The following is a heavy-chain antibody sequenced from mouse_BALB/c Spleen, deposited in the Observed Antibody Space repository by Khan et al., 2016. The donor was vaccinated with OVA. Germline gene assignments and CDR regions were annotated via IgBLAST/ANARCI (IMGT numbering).Heavy chain of an antibody. CDR2: INTYTGEP. CDR3: ARTDDGYDRYFDV. D-gene: IGHD2-2*01. CDR1: GYTFTNYG. J-gene: IGHJ1*01. V-gene: IGHV9-1*02. Sequence: QIQLVQSGPELKKPGETVKISCKASGYTFTNYGMNWVKQAPGKGLKWMGWINTYTGEPTYADDFKGRFAFSLETSASTAYLQISNLKNEYMATFFGARTDDGYDRYFDVWGAGTTVTVSS.